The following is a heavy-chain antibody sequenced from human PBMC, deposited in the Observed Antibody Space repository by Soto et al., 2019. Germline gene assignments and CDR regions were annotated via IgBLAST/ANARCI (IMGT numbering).Heavy chain of an antibody. CDR1: GFTFSSYG. CDR3: AKVLNIRAKSSGWPSPFDY. V-gene: IGHV3-33*06. Sequence: PGGSLRLSCAASGFTFSSYGMHWVRQAPGKGLEWVAVIWYDGSNKYYADSVKGRFTISRDNSKNTLYLQMNSLRAEDTAVYYCAKVLNIRAKSSGWPSPFDYWGQGTLVTVSS. CDR2: IWYDGSNK. D-gene: IGHD6-19*01. J-gene: IGHJ4*02.